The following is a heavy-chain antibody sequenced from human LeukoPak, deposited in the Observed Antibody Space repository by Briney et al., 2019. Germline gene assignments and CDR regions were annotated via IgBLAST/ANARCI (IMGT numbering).Heavy chain of an antibody. CDR2: IIPIFGTA. CDR1: GGTFSSYA. J-gene: IGHJ4*02. Sequence: GSSVKVSCKASGGTFSSYAISWVRQAPGQGLEWMGGIIPIFGTANYAQKFQGRVTITADKSTSTAYMELSSLRSEDTAVYYCARDGVGATKRGAFDYWGQGTLVTVSS. D-gene: IGHD1-26*01. CDR3: ARDGVGATKRGAFDY. V-gene: IGHV1-69*06.